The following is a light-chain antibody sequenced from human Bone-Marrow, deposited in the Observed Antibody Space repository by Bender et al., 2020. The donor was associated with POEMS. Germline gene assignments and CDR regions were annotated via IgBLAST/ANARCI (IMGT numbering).Light chain of an antibody. CDR3: QTYDTSLSVV. CDR1: TSNIGAGYD. CDR2: GNN. V-gene: IGLV1-40*01. Sequence: QSVLTQPPSVSGAPGQRVTISCTGDTSNIGAGYDVHWYQQLPGTGPKLLIFGNNNRPSGVPDRFSASKSGTSASLAISGLQAEDEADYYCQTYDTSLSVVFGGGTKLTVL. J-gene: IGLJ2*01.